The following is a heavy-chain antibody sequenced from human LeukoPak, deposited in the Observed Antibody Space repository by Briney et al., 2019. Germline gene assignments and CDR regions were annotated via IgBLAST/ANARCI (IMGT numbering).Heavy chain of an antibody. Sequence: GGSLRLSCAASGFTFSNAWTSWVRQAPGKGLEWVGRIKSKASGETTDYSAPVKGRFAISRDDSKNTVYLQMNSLKTEDTAVYYCTTSSIGYTYAAYWGQGTLVTVSS. CDR1: GFTFSNAW. J-gene: IGHJ4*02. CDR2: IKSKASGETT. D-gene: IGHD3-16*01. V-gene: IGHV3-15*01. CDR3: TTSSIGYTYAAY.